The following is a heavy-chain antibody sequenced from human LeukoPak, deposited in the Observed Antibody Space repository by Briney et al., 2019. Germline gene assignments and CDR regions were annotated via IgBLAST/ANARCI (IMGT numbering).Heavy chain of an antibody. J-gene: IGHJ4*02. D-gene: IGHD3-10*01. CDR3: ARGLSGSYYNPFDY. CDR1: SYTFTHYG. CDR2: ISGYNGDT. Sequence: ASVKVSCKASSYTFTHYGMSWVRQAPGHGLEWMGWISGYNGDTNYAQKFQDRVTMTTDTSTSTAYMELRSLRSDDTAVYYCARGLSGSYYNPFDYWGQGSLVTVSS. V-gene: IGHV1-18*04.